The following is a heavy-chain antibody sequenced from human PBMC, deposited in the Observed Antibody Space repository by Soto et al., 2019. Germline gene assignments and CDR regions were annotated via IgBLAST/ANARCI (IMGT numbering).Heavy chain of an antibody. Sequence: ASVKVSCKASGGTFSSYGISWVRQAPGQGLEWMGRIIPFLGTTNYAQNFQDRLTVTADTSTNTAFMELSSLRSDDTAVYCCAREGYTSSSIHSFLDSWGQGTLVTVSS. CDR2: IIPFLGTT. J-gene: IGHJ4*02. D-gene: IGHD6-6*01. CDR1: GGTFSSYG. CDR3: AREGYTSSSIHSFLDS. V-gene: IGHV1-69*10.